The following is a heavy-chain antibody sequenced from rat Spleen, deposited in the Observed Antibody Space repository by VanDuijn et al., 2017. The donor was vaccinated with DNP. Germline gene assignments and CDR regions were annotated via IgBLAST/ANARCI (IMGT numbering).Heavy chain of an antibody. V-gene: IGHV5-29*01. D-gene: IGHD1-12*01. CDR1: RFTFSDYS. CDR3: TRHRTIMPYYYAMDA. J-gene: IGHJ3*01. Sequence: EVQLVESNGGLVQPGRSLKLSCAASRFTFSDYSMAWVRQAPTKGLEWVATIGYDGGGTYYRDSVKGRFTISRDNAKTTLYLQMDSLMSEDTATYYCTRHRTIMPYYYAMDAWGQGTLVTVSS. CDR2: IGYDGGGT.